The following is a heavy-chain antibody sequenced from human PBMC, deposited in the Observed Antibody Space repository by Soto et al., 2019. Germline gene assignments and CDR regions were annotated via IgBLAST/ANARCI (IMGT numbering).Heavy chain of an antibody. V-gene: IGHV4-39*01. CDR3: AGQTFTIAAASYGRSNWFDP. Sequence: SETLSLTCAVSGGSISGSYYYWGWLRQSPGKGPEWIGSVFYTGFTSYNPSLESRVSVSVDTSKNQFSLEVSGVSAADTAVYYCAGQTFTIAAASYGRSNWFDPWGPGTLVTVSS. CDR2: VFYTGFT. CDR1: GGSISGSYYY. D-gene: IGHD6-25*01. J-gene: IGHJ5*02.